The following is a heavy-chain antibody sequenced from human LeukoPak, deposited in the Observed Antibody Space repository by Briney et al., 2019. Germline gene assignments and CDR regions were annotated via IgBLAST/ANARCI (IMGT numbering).Heavy chain of an antibody. CDR2: ITGSGDTT. CDR1: GFTFSNYA. CDR3: AKRNPHTSGWYEY. V-gene: IGHV3-23*01. J-gene: IGHJ4*02. Sequence: GGSLRLSCVASGFTFSNYAMTWVRQAPGKGPEWVSAITGSGDTTYYADSVKGRFTISRDNSKNTLYLLMNSLRVDDTAVYFCAKRNPHTSGWYEYWGQGTLVTVAS. D-gene: IGHD6-19*01.